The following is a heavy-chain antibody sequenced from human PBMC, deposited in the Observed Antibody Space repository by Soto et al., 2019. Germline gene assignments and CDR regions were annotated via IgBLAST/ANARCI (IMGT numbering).Heavy chain of an antibody. CDR2: ISWDGGST. CDR1: GFTFDDYT. Sequence: GGSLRLSCAASGFTFDDYTMHGVGQAPGKGLEWVSLISWDGGSTYYADSVKGRFTISRDNSKNSLYLQMNSLRTEDTALYYCAKAYSSSPHYYYYYGMDVWGQGTTVTVS. V-gene: IGHV3-43*01. J-gene: IGHJ6*02. CDR3: AKAYSSSPHYYYYYGMDV. D-gene: IGHD6-6*01.